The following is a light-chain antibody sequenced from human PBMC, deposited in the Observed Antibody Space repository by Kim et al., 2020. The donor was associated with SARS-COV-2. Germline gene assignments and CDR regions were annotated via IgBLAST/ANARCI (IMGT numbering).Light chain of an antibody. V-gene: IGKV1-39*01. Sequence: ASVGDRVTITCRTTQSISSHLNWYQQKPGRAPKLLISAASTLQGGVPSRFSSSGSETDFTLTISSLQPEDFATYFCQQSYITPFTFGPGTKVDIK. J-gene: IGKJ3*01. CDR2: AAS. CDR1: QSISSH. CDR3: QQSYITPFT.